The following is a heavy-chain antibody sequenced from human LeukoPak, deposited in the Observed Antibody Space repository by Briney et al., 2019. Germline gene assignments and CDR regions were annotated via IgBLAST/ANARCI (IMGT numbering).Heavy chain of an antibody. CDR1: GYTFTSYG. D-gene: IGHD3-22*01. Sequence: ASVKVSCKASGYTFTSYGISWVRQAPGQGLEWMGWISAYNGNTNYAQKLQGRVTMTTDTSTSTAYMELSSLRSEDTAVYYCAAVRQLAYYYDSSGYAFDIWGQGTMVTVSS. V-gene: IGHV1-18*01. CDR3: AAVRQLAYYYDSSGYAFDI. J-gene: IGHJ3*02. CDR2: ISAYNGNT.